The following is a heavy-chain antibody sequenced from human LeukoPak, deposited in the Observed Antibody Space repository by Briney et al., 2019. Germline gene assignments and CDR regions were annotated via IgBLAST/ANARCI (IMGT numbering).Heavy chain of an antibody. Sequence: GESLKISCTGSGYGVTRYWITSVRQMPGKGLECMGRIDPNDSDTKYSPSFQGHVTISADKSINTAYLQWSSLKASDTAVYYCALERGYWGIGLHIWGRGTMVTVSS. J-gene: IGHJ3*02. CDR3: ALERGYWGIGLHI. V-gene: IGHV5-10-1*01. CDR2: IDPNDSDT. CDR1: GYGVTRYW. D-gene: IGHD7-27*01.